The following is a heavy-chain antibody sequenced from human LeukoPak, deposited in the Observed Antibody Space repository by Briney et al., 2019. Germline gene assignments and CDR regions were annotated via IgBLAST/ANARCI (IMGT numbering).Heavy chain of an antibody. CDR3: ARETGSSGWSDY. V-gene: IGHV4-39*02. Sequence: SETLSLTCTVSGGSISSSSYYWGWIRQPPGKGLEWIGSIYYSGSTYYNPSLKSRVTISVDTSKNQFSLKLSSVTAADTAVYYCARETGSSGWSDYWGQGTLVTVSS. CDR1: GGSISSSSYY. D-gene: IGHD6-19*01. J-gene: IGHJ4*02. CDR2: IYYSGST.